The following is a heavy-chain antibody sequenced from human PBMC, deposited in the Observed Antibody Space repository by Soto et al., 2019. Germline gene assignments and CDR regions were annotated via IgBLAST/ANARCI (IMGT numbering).Heavy chain of an antibody. CDR3: ASPSGGGSSETLP. V-gene: IGHV3-21*01. Sequence: PGGSLRLSCAASGFTFSSYSMNWVRQAPGKGLEWVSSISSSSSYIYYADSVEGRFTISRDNAKNSLYLQMNSLRAEDTAVYYCASPSGGGSSETLPWGQGTLVTVSS. CDR1: GFTFSSYS. D-gene: IGHD2-15*01. CDR2: ISSSSSYI. J-gene: IGHJ5*02.